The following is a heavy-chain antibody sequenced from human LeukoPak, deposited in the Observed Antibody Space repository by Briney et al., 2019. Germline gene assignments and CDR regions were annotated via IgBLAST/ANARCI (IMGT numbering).Heavy chain of an antibody. Sequence: ASVKVSCKASGYTFTSYDINWVRQATGQGLEWMGWMNPNSGNTGYAQKFQGRVTMTRNTSISTAYMELSSLRSEDTAVYFCARGPMIRGSVLDYWGQGTLVTVSS. J-gene: IGHJ4*02. D-gene: IGHD3-10*01. CDR3: ARGPMIRGSVLDY. CDR2: MNPNSGNT. V-gene: IGHV1-8*01. CDR1: GYTFTSYD.